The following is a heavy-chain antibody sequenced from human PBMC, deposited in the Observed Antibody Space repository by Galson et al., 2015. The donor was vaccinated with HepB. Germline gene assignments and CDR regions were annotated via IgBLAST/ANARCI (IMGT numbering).Heavy chain of an antibody. V-gene: IGHV3-23*01. CDR3: AKEQTWFGVIGFDY. CDR2: ISGSGGST. J-gene: IGHJ4*02. D-gene: IGHD3-10*01. Sequence: SLRLSCAASGFTFSSYVMSWVRQAPGKGLEWVSGISGSGGSTHYADSAKGRFTVSRDNSKNTLYLQMNRLRAEDTAVYYCAKEQTWFGVIGFDYWGQGTLVTVSS. CDR1: GFTFSSYV.